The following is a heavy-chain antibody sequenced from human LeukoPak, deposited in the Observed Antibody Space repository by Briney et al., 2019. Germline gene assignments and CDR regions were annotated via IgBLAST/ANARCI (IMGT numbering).Heavy chain of an antibody. CDR3: ARDLGANWFDP. J-gene: IGHJ5*02. CDR1: AGSFSGYY. D-gene: IGHD3-16*01. CDR2: INHSGST. Sequence: SETMSLTCAVYAGSFSGYYWSWIRQPPGKGLKWIGEINHSGSTNYNPSLKSRVIISVDTSKNQFSLKLSSVTAADTAVYYCARDLGANWFDPWGQGTLVTVAS. V-gene: IGHV4-34*01.